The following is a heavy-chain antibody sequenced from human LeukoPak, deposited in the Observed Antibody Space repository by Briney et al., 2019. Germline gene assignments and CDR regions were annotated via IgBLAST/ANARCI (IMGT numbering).Heavy chain of an antibody. Sequence: SETLSLTCTVSGGSISSGDYYWRWIRQPPGKGLEWLGYIYYSGNTYYNPSLKSRVTISVDTSKNQFSLKLSSVTAADTAVYYCARERYYCSTTLCSPDWFDPWGQGTLVTVSS. CDR3: ARERYYCSTTLCSPDWFDP. CDR1: GGSISSGDYY. J-gene: IGHJ5*02. D-gene: IGHD2-2*01. CDR2: IYYSGNT. V-gene: IGHV4-30-4*01.